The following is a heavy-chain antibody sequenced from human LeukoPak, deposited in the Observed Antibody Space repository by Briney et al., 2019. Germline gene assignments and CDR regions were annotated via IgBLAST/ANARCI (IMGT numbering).Heavy chain of an antibody. CDR1: GFTVSSNY. V-gene: IGHV3-66*02. Sequence: GGSLRLSCAASGFTVSSNYMSWVRQAPGKGLEWVSVIYSGGSTYYADSVKGRFAISRDNSKNTLYLQMNSLRAEDTAVYYCARDGPRYGDSEYWGQGTLVTVSS. J-gene: IGHJ4*02. CDR2: IYSGGST. D-gene: IGHD4-17*01. CDR3: ARDGPRYGDSEY.